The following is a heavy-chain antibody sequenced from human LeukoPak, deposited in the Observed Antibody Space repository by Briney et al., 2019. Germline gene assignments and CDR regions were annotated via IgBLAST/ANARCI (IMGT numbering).Heavy chain of an antibody. V-gene: IGHV3-23*01. Sequence: GGSLRLSCVASGFTFSKYAMSWVRQAPVTGLEWVSGLNDNGGDTYYADSVKGRFTISRDNSKNTLYLQMNSLRAEDTAVYYCAKSYGDHDYWGQGTLVTVSS. CDR2: LNDNGGDT. CDR1: GFTFSKYA. D-gene: IGHD4-17*01. J-gene: IGHJ4*02. CDR3: AKSYGDHDY.